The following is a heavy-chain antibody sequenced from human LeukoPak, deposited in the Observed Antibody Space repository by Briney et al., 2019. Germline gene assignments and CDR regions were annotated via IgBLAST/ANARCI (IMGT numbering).Heavy chain of an antibody. D-gene: IGHD6-19*01. J-gene: IGHJ4*02. CDR3: ARSIPTFGTAVAGYHFFDF. CDR2: IYHSGST. V-gene: IGHV4-30-2*03. Sequence: SQTLSLTCTVSGGSISSGDYYWSWIRQPPGKGLEWIGSIYHSGSTYYNPSLKSRVTISVDTSKNQFSLKLSSVTAADTAVYYCARSIPTFGTAVAGYHFFDFWGQGTLVTVSS. CDR1: GGSISSGDYY.